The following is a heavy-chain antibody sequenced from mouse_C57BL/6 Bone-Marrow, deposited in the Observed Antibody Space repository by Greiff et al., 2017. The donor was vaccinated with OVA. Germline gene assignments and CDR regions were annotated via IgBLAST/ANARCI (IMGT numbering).Heavy chain of an antibody. CDR3: ARSLPPDY. J-gene: IGHJ2*01. CDR1: GYTFTNYW. CDR2: IYPGGGYT. Sequence: VKLVESGAELVRPGTSVKMSCKASGYTFTNYWIGWAKQRPGHGLEWIGDIYPGGGYTNYNEKFKGKATLTADKSSSTAYMQFSSLTSEDSAIYYCARSLPPDYWGQGTTLTVSS. V-gene: IGHV1-63*01.